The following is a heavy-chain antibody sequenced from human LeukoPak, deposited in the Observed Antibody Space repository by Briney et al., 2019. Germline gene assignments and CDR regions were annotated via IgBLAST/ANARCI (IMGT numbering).Heavy chain of an antibody. CDR2: IYSGDST. Sequence: GGSLRLSCAASGFTISSNYMSWVRQAPGKGLEWVSVIYSGDSTYYADSVKGRFTISRDNSKNTLYLQMNSLRAEDTALHYCACLRGMDVWGKGTTVTVSS. CDR1: GFTISSNY. CDR3: ACLRGMDV. J-gene: IGHJ6*03. V-gene: IGHV3-53*01.